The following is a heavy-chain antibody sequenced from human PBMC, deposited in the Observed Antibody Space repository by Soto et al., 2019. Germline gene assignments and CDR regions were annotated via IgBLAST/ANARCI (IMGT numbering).Heavy chain of an antibody. CDR2: ISAYNGNT. D-gene: IGHD2-15*01. CDR3: ARTDIVVVVTPGGDY. J-gene: IGHJ4*02. Sequence: QVQLVQSGAEVKKPGASVKVSCKASGYTFTSYGISWVRQAPGQGLEWMGWISAYNGNTNYAQKLQGRVTMTTDTSTSTAYMELRSLRSDDTGVYYCARTDIVVVVTPGGDYWGQGTLVTVSS. V-gene: IGHV1-18*01. CDR1: GYTFTSYG.